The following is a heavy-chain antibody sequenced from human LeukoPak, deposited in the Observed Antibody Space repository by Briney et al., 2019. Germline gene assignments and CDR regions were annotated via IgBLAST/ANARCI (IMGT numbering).Heavy chain of an antibody. CDR2: INHSGST. CDR3: ARRALVPYCGGDCYSYYYYYYMDV. Sequence: PSETLSLTCAVYGGSFSGYYWSWIRQPPGKGLEWIGEINHSGSTNYNPSLKSRVTISVDTSKNQFSLKLSSVTAADTAVYYCARRALVPYCGGDCYSYYYYYYMDVWGKGTTVTISS. V-gene: IGHV4-34*01. J-gene: IGHJ6*03. CDR1: GGSFSGYY. D-gene: IGHD2-21*02.